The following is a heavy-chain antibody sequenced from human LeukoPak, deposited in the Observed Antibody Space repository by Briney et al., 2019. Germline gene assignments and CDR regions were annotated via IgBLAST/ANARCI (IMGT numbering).Heavy chain of an antibody. Sequence: PGGSLRLSCAASGFTFSNYWMHWVRQAPGKGLVWVSRINSDGRSTNYADSVKGRFTISRDNAKNTLYLQMNSLRAEDTAVYYCAKDGSSGYTYYYYYYMDVWGKGTTVTVSS. CDR2: INSDGRST. CDR3: AKDGSSGYTYYYYYYMDV. J-gene: IGHJ6*03. CDR1: GFTFSNYW. V-gene: IGHV3-74*01. D-gene: IGHD3-22*01.